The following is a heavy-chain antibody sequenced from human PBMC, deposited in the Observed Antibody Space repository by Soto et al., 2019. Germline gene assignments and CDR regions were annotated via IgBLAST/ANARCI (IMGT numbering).Heavy chain of an antibody. V-gene: IGHV1-18*01. CDR2: ISAYNGDTET. D-gene: IGHD6-13*01. Sequence: ASVKVSCKASGYTFSTYGISWVRQAPGQGLEWMGWISAYNGDTETNYAQKFQGRVTMTTDTSTSAAYMELRNLRSDDTAVYYCAREAAVMAAAGPDYWGQGTLVTV. CDR1: GYTFSTYG. J-gene: IGHJ4*02. CDR3: AREAAVMAAAGPDY.